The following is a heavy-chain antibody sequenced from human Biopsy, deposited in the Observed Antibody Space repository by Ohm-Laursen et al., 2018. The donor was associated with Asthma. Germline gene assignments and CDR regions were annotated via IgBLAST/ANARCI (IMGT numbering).Heavy chain of an antibody. CDR1: GFAVSRDY. D-gene: IGHD3-22*01. J-gene: IGHJ4*02. CDR2: IYSGGTS. V-gene: IGHV3-53*01. CDR3: TRGDSSNWSHYYFDY. Sequence: SLTLSCAASGFAVSRDYMFWVRQAPGKGLERVSVIYSGGTSHTADSVRGRFTISRDYSKNTLYLQMHSLRAEDTAVYYCTRGDSSNWSHYYFDYWGQGTLVTVSS.